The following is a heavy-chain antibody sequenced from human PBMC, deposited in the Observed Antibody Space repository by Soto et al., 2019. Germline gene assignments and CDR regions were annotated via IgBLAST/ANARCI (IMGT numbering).Heavy chain of an antibody. J-gene: IGHJ5*02. V-gene: IGHV4-39*01. CDR3: ARHGVDIAAAGTRNWFDP. CDR2: IYYSGST. CDR1: GGSISSSSYY. Sequence: SETLSLTCTVSGGSISSSSYYWGWIRQRPGKELEWIRSIYYSGSTYHNPSLKSRVTISVDTSKTQFSLRLSSVTDANTAVYYCARHGVDIAAAGTRNWFDPWGQGTLVTVSS. D-gene: IGHD6-13*01.